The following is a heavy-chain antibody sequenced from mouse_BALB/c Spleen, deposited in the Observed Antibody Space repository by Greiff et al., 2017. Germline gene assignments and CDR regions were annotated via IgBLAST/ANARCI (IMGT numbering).Heavy chain of an antibody. CDR2: INPNNGGT. Sequence: SGPELVKPGASVKIPCKASGYTFTDYNMDWVKQSHGKSLEWIGDINPNNGGTIYNQKFKGKATLTVDKSSSTAYMELRSLTSEDTAVYYCARQIYYDYEFAYWGQGTLVTVSA. CDR3: ARQIYYDYEFAY. CDR1: GYTFTDYN. V-gene: IGHV1-18*01. D-gene: IGHD2-4*01. J-gene: IGHJ3*01.